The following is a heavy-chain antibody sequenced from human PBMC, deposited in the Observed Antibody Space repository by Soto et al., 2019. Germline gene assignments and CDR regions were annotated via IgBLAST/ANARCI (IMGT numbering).Heavy chain of an antibody. V-gene: IGHV3-21*01. D-gene: IGHD4-4*01. CDR3: ARDDYMNYYGMDV. J-gene: IGHJ6*02. Sequence: GGSLRLSCAASGFTFSSYSMNWVRQAPGKGLEWVSSISSSSSYIYYADSVKGRFTISRDNSKNTLYLQMNSLRAEDTAVYYCARDDYMNYYGMDVWGQGTTVTVSS. CDR1: GFTFSSYS. CDR2: ISSSSSYI.